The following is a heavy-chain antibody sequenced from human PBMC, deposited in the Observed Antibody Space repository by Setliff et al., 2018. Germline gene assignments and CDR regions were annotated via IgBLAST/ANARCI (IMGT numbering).Heavy chain of an antibody. CDR1: GGSISSGSYY. D-gene: IGHD3-3*02. J-gene: IGHJ5*02. Sequence: PSETLSLTCTVSGGSISSGSYYWSWIRQPAGKGLEWIGHIYTSGSTNYNPSLKSRVTISVDTSKNQFSLKLSSVTAADTAVYYCARAGFELGQYNWFDPWGQGTLVTVSS. V-gene: IGHV4-61*09. CDR2: IYTSGST. CDR3: ARAGFELGQYNWFDP.